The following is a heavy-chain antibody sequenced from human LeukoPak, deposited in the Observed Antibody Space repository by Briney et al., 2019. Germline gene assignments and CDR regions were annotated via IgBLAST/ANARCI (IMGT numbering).Heavy chain of an antibody. Sequence: GGSLRLSCAASGFTFINYGMHWARQAAGKGLEWVTFIRYDGSNNYYADSVKGRFTVSRDNSKNTVCLQMNNLRAEDTAVYYCAKTGMQLGESRAPYYYYMDVWGKGTTVTVSS. V-gene: IGHV3-30*02. CDR2: IRYDGSNN. CDR3: AKTGMQLGESRAPYYYYMDV. D-gene: IGHD6-13*01. J-gene: IGHJ6*03. CDR1: GFTFINYG.